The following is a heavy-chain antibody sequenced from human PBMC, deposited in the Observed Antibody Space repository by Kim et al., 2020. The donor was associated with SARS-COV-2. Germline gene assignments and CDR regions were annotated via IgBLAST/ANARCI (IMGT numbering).Heavy chain of an antibody. CDR1: GFTFSSYG. J-gene: IGHJ4*02. V-gene: IGHV3-30*18. CDR2: ISYDGSNK. CDR3: ANFGEVRGPYYYDSSGYKVGPVAEKKSDY. D-gene: IGHD3-22*01. Sequence: GGSLRLSCAASGFTFSSYGMHWVRQAPGKGLEWVAVISYDGSNKYYADSVKSRFTISRDNFKNTLYLQMNSLRAEDTAVYYCANFGEVRGPYYYDSSGYKVGPVAEKKSDYWGQGTLVTVSS.